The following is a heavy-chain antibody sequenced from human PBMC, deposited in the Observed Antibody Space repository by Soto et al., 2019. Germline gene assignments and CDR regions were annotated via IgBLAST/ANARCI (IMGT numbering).Heavy chain of an antibody. D-gene: IGHD3-10*01. CDR3: ARDRDYYGSGNYYNRIHF. Sequence: QVQLVQSGPEVKEPGSSVKLTCKVSGGIFNTYAISWLRQAPGQGLEWMGGIIPIFGTPNYAQRFQGRVRITADESTSPAYMALSRLGSDDTAVYYCARDRDYYGSGNYYNRIHFWGQGPLVSVSS. CDR2: IIPIFGTP. J-gene: IGHJ4*02. V-gene: IGHV1-69*01. CDR1: GGIFNTYA.